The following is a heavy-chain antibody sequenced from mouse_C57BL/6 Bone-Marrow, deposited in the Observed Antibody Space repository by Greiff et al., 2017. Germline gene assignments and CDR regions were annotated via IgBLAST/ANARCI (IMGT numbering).Heavy chain of an antibody. V-gene: IGHV1-62-2*01. J-gene: IGHJ2*01. D-gene: IGHD2-4*01. CDR3: ARHERYYDYEEYFYY. Sequence: QVQLQQSGAELVKPGASVKLSCKASGYIFTEYTIHWVKQRSGQGLEWIGWFYPGSGSIKYNERFKDKATLTADKSSNTVYMELSRLTSEDSAVYFCARHERYYDYEEYFYYWGQGTTLTVSS. CDR1: GYIFTEYT. CDR2: FYPGSGSI.